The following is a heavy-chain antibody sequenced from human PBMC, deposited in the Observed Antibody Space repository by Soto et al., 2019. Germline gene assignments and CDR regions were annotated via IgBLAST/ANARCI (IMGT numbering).Heavy chain of an antibody. D-gene: IGHD3-10*01. CDR3: ARDSEKLWFGELSRPDYGMDV. CDR2: INPSGGST. V-gene: IGHV1-46*01. J-gene: IGHJ6*02. CDR1: GYTFTSYY. Sequence: VASVKVSCKASGYTFTSYYMHWVRQAPGQGLELMGIINPSGGSTSYAQKFQGRVTMTRDTSTSTVYMELSSLRSEDTAVYYCARDSEKLWFGELSRPDYGMDVWGQGTTVTVYS.